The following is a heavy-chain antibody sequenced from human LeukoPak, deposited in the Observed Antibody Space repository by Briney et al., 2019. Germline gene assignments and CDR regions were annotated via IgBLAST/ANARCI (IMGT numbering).Heavy chain of an antibody. CDR1: GGTFSSYA. Sequence: GSSVKVSCKASGGTFSSYAISWVRQAPGQGLEWKGGIIPIFGTANYAQKFQGRVTITTDESTSTAYMELSSLRSEDTAVYYCASLQYSSSWYYFDYWGQGTLVTVSS. D-gene: IGHD6-13*01. V-gene: IGHV1-69*05. J-gene: IGHJ4*02. CDR2: IIPIFGTA. CDR3: ASLQYSSSWYYFDY.